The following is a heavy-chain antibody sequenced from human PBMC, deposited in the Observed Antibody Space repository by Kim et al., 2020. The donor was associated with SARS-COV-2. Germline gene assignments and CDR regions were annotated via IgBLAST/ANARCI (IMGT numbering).Heavy chain of an antibody. CDR3: ANGPGRVVAGRANAFDI. Sequence: GGSLRLSCAASGFTFSSYAMSWVRQAPGKGLEWVSAISGSGGSTYYADSVKGRFTISRDNSKNTLYLQMNSLRAEDTAVYYCANGPGRVVAGRANAFDIWGQGTMVTVSS. D-gene: IGHD2-2*01. CDR1: GFTFSSYA. V-gene: IGHV3-23*01. J-gene: IGHJ3*02. CDR2: ISGSGGST.